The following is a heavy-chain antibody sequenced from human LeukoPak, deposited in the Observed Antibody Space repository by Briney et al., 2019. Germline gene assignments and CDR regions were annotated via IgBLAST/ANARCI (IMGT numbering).Heavy chain of an antibody. CDR1: GFTFSNAW. D-gene: IGHD3-10*01. CDR3: TRHGGGFGELNKEFDY. Sequence: PGGSLRLSCAASGFTFSNAWMSWVRQAPGKGLEWVGRIRSKTDGGTTDYAAPVKGRFTISRDDSKNTLYLQVNSLKTEDTAVYYCTRHGGGFGELNKEFDYWGQGTLVTVSS. V-gene: IGHV3-15*01. J-gene: IGHJ4*02. CDR2: IRSKTDGGTT.